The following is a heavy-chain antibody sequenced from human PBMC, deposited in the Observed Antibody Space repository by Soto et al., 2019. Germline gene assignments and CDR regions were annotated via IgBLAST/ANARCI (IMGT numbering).Heavy chain of an antibody. CDR1: GFTFSSYG. Sequence: GGSLRLSCAASGFTFSSYGMHWVRQAPGKGLEWVAVISYDGSNKYYADSVKGRFTISRDNSKNTLYLQMNSLRAEDTAVYYCAKDRGYSSGWYGADYWGQGTLVTVSS. J-gene: IGHJ4*02. CDR2: ISYDGSNK. CDR3: AKDRGYSSGWYGADY. D-gene: IGHD6-19*01. V-gene: IGHV3-30*18.